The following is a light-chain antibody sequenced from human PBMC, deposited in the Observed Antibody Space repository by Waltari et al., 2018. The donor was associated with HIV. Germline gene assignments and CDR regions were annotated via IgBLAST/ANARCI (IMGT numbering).Light chain of an antibody. J-gene: IGKJ2*01. V-gene: IGKV1-9*01. Sequence: DIQLTQSPSFLSASVGDRVTITCRASQAINSYLAWYQQKPGTAPNLLLYGASTLQGGVPSRFSGSGSGTEFTLTISSLQPEDFATYYCQQINSYPYTFGQGTKIEIK. CDR2: GAS. CDR3: QQINSYPYT. CDR1: QAINSY.